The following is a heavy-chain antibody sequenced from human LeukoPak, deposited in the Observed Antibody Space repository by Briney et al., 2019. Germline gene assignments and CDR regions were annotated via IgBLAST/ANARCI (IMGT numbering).Heavy chain of an antibody. Sequence: ASVKVSCKASGYTFTSYDINWVRQATGQGLEWMRWMNPNSGNTGYAQKFQGRVTMTRNTSISTAYMELSSLRSEDTAVYYCARGDYYGSGSYLLFDPWGQGTLVTVSS. CDR3: ARGDYYGSGSYLLFDP. V-gene: IGHV1-8*01. CDR2: MNPNSGNT. CDR1: GYTFTSYD. J-gene: IGHJ5*02. D-gene: IGHD3-10*01.